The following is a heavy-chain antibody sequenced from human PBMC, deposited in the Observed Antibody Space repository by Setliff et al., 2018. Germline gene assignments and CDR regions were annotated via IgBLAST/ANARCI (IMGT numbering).Heavy chain of an antibody. CDR2: IYHSGST. Sequence: PSEILSLTCAVSGYSISSGYYWGWIRQPPGKGLEWIGSIYHSGSTYYSPSLKSRVTISVDTSRNQFSLKLSSVTAADTAVYYCARRNGEKLDPWGQGTLVTVSS. V-gene: IGHV4-38-2*01. CDR1: GYSISSGYY. J-gene: IGHJ5*02. CDR3: ARRNGEKLDP.